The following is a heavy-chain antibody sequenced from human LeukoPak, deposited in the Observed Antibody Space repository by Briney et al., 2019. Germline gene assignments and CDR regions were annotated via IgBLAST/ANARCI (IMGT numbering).Heavy chain of an antibody. CDR3: ARDGGQRGYSYGYALDFDY. CDR1: GDSISSYY. Sequence: SETLSLTCTVSGDSISSYYWSWTRQPPGKGLEWIGYIYYSGGTNYNPSLKSRVTISVDTSKNQFSLKLSSVTAADTAVYYCARDGGQRGYSYGYALDFDYWGQGTLVTVSS. D-gene: IGHD5-18*01. J-gene: IGHJ4*02. CDR2: IYYSGGT. V-gene: IGHV4-59*01.